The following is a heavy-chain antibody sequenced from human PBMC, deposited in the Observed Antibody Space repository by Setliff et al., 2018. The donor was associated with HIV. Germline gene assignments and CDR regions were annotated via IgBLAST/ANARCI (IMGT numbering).Heavy chain of an antibody. CDR2: IKHSGST. Sequence: SETLSLTCAVYGGSFSDYYWSWIRQPPGKGLEWIAEIKHSGSTNYNPSLKSRVTISVDTSKNQVSLKLTSVTAADTAVYHCARVLRNTSCYGPWGQGTLVTVSS. CDR1: GGSFSDYY. D-gene: IGHD2-2*01. V-gene: IGHV4-34*01. CDR3: ARVLRNTSCYGP. J-gene: IGHJ5*02.